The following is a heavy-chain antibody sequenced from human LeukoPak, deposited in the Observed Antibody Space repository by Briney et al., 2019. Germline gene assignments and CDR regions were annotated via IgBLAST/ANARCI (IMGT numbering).Heavy chain of an antibody. CDR2: IYYSGST. CDR3: ARGVGTTATALVYY. V-gene: IGHV4-61*01. J-gene: IGHJ4*02. Sequence: PSETLSLTCTVSGGSVSSGSYYWSWIRQPPGKGLEWIGYIYYSGSTNYNPSLKSRVTISVDRSKNQFSLKLSSVTAADTAVYYCARGVGTTATALVYYWGQGTLVTVSS. CDR1: GGSVSSGSYY. D-gene: IGHD4-11*01.